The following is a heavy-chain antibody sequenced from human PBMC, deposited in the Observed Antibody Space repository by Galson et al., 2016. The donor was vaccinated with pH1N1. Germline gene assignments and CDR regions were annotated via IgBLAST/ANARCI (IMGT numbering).Heavy chain of an antibody. D-gene: IGHD6-13*01. Sequence: SVKVSCKASGYTFTSYGISWVRQAPGQGLEGMGWISAYNGNTNYAQKLPGRVTMTTDASTSTAYMELRVLRSTDTAVSYCARDGHHSRSWYPPLWYWGQGTLVTVSS. CDR1: GYTFTSYG. CDR3: ARDGHHSRSWYPPLWY. J-gene: IGHJ4*02. CDR2: ISAYNGNT. V-gene: IGHV1-18*01.